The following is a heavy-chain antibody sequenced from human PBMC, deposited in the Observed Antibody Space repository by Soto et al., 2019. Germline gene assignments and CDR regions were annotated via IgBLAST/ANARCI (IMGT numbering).Heavy chain of an antibody. CDR1: GFTVGSRY. Sequence: EVQVVETGGGLIQPGGSLRLSCAASGFTVGSRYMAWVRQAPGKGLDWVSTIYTPGSTYYADSVKGRFTISRDNSRNTVSLQMNSLRAEDTAVYYCARGLVGSTTSFDDWGQGTLVTVSS. D-gene: IGHD1-26*01. CDR2: IYTPGST. J-gene: IGHJ4*02. V-gene: IGHV3-53*02. CDR3: ARGLVGSTTSFDD.